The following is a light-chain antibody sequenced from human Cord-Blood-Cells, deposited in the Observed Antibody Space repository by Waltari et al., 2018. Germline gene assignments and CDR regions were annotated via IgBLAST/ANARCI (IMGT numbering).Light chain of an antibody. J-gene: IGKJ1*01. V-gene: IGKV1-39*01. CDR1: QRISSY. CDR2: AAS. CDR3: QQSYSTPRT. Sequence: DIHMPHSPSSRFASVGDSVTLTCHASQRISSYLNWYQQKPRKAPKLLIYAASSLQSGVPPSISGSESETDFNLSISSQPPENFPTYYCQQSYSTPRTFGQGTKVEIK.